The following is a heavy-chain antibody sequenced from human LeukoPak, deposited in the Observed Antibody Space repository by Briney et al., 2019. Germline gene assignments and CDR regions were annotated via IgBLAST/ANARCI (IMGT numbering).Heavy chain of an antibody. J-gene: IGHJ4*02. V-gene: IGHV4-38-2*02. CDR3: ARDRSGSYYRDY. D-gene: IGHD1-26*01. Sequence: SETLPLTCTVSGGSINNYYWGWTRQPPGKGLEWIGSIYHSGSTYYNPSLKSRVTISVDTSKNQFSLKLSSVTAADTAVYYCARDRSGSYYRDYWGQGTLVTVSS. CDR2: IYHSGST. CDR1: GGSINNYY.